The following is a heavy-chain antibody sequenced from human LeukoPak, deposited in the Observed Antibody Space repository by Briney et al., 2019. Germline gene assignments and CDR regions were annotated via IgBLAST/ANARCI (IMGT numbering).Heavy chain of an antibody. J-gene: IGHJ4*02. V-gene: IGHV4-59*08. Sequence: SVTLSLTCTVSGGSISSYYWSWIRQPPGKGLGWIGYIYYSGSTNYNPSLKSRVTISVDTSKNQFSLKLSSVTAADTAVYYCARQGTHSSSWSPFYFDYWGQGTLVTVSS. CDR3: ARQGTHSSSWSPFYFDY. CDR2: IYYSGST. D-gene: IGHD6-13*01. CDR1: GGSISSYY.